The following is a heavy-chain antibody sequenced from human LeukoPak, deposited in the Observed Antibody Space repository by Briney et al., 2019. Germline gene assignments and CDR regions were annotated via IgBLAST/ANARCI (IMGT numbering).Heavy chain of an antibody. J-gene: IGHJ4*02. CDR3: AREGYYYDSSGYYSTYFDY. CDR1: GFTFSSYW. D-gene: IGHD3-22*01. V-gene: IGHV3-7*01. Sequence: PGGSLRLSCAASGFTFSSYWMSWVRQAPGKGLEWVANIKQDGSEKYYVDSVKGRFTISRDNAKNSLYLQMNSLRAEDTAVYYCAREGYYYDSSGYYSTYFDYWGQGTLVTVSS. CDR2: IKQDGSEK.